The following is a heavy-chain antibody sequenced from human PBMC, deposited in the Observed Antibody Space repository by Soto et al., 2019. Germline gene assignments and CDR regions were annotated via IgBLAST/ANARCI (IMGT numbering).Heavy chain of an antibody. CDR2: IYYSGST. CDR1: GGSISSYD. Sequence: SETLSLTCTVSGGSISSYDWSWIRQPQGKGLEWIGYIYYSGSTNYNPSLKSRVTISVDTSKNQFSLKLSSVTAADTAVYYCAREGFEYYYYMDVWGKGTTVTVSS. V-gene: IGHV4-59*01. J-gene: IGHJ6*03. CDR3: AREGFEYYYYMDV.